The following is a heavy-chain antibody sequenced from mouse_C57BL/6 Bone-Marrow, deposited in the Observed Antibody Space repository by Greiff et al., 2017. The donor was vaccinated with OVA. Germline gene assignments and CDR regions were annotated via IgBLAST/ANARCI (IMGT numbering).Heavy chain of an antibody. CDR2: LSDGGSYT. CDR3: ASLFAY. J-gene: IGHJ3*01. CDR1: GFTFSSYA. Sequence: EVKLVESGGGLVKPGGSLKLSCAASGFTFSSYAMSWVRQTPEKRLEWVATLSDGGSYTYYPDNVKGRFTISRDNAKNNLYLQMSHLKSEDTAMYYCASLFAYWGQGTLVTVSA. V-gene: IGHV5-4*03.